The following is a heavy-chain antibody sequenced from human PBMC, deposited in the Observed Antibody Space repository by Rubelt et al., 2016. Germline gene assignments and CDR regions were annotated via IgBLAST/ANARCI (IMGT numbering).Heavy chain of an antibody. CDR2: INHSGGT. V-gene: IGHV4-34*01. CDR3: ARGRRGSSSWLGRDYYGMDV. CDR1: GGSFSGYY. Sequence: QVQLQQWGAGLLKPSETLSLTCAVYGGSFSGYYWSWIRQPPGKGLEWLGEINHSGGTNYNPSLKSRVTISVDRSKTPLSLKVRCGTAAATAVYYCARGRRGSSSWLGRDYYGMDVWGQGTTVTVSS. J-gene: IGHJ6*02. D-gene: IGHD6-13*01.